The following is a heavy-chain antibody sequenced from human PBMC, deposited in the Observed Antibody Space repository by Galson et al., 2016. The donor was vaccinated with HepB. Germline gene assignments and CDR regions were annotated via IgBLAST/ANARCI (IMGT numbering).Heavy chain of an antibody. CDR1: GGSINSGSYY. D-gene: IGHD6-13*01. CDR3: LRQPYTSSSWDSME. Sequence: LSLTCTVSGGSINSGSYYWTWIRQPAGKGLEWIGRIQSSGSTNYNPSLNTQVSISLDTSKSQFSLKLSSVTAAGTAVYYCLRQPYTSSSWDSMEWGQGTLVTVSS. CDR2: IQSSGST. V-gene: IGHV4-61*02. J-gene: IGHJ4*02.